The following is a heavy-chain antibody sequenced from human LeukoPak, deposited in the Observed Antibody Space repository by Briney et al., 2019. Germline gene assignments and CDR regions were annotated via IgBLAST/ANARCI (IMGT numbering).Heavy chain of an antibody. V-gene: IGHV3-74*01. D-gene: IGHD3-9*01. Sequence: PGGSLRLSCAASGFTFSSYWMHWVRQAPGKGLVWVSRINSDGSSTSYADSVKGRFTISRDNAKNTLYLQMNSLRAEDTAVYYCATELRYFDWRNDAFGIWGQGTMVTVSS. CDR1: GFTFSSYW. CDR3: ATELRYFDWRNDAFGI. CDR2: INSDGSST. J-gene: IGHJ3*02.